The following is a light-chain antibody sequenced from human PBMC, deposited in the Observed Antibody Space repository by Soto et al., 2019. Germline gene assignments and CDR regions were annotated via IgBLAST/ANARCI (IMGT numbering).Light chain of an antibody. CDR1: QDIYSW. Sequence: DIQLTQSPSTLSASVGDRVTITCRASQDIYSWVAWYQQKPGKAPKFLIYDASILQSGVPSRFSGSGSGTEVTLTISSLQPDDFATYYCQRYNSNSRTFGQGTRVDFK. V-gene: IGKV1-5*01. J-gene: IGKJ1*01. CDR2: DAS. CDR3: QRYNSNSRT.